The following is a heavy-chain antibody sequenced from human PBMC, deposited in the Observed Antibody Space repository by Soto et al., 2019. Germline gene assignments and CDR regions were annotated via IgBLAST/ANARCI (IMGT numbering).Heavy chain of an antibody. CDR2: IYDSGTT. CDR3: AREFAFDI. CDR1: GDSTSSSY. J-gene: IGHJ3*02. V-gene: IGHV4-59*01. Sequence: SETLSLTRSVSGDSTSSSYWSWIRQPPGKGLEWIGNIYDSGTTKYNPSLKSRVIISVDTSKNQFSLKLRSVTAADTAVYYCAREFAFDIWGQGTMVTVSS.